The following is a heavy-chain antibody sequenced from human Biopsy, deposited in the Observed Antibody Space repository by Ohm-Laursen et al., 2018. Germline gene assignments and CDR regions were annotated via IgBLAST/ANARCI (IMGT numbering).Heavy chain of an antibody. Sequence: SETLSLTCTVSGDFITSYFWNWIRQAPGKGLEWIGNIYYRGNTNYSPSLKSRATISLDSSKNQFSLNLNSVTATDTAVYYCARRLPLRGFAFDVWGQGTVVTVS. CDR3: ARRLPLRGFAFDV. CDR1: GDFITSYF. CDR2: IYYRGNT. J-gene: IGHJ3*01. D-gene: IGHD3-10*01. V-gene: IGHV4-59*08.